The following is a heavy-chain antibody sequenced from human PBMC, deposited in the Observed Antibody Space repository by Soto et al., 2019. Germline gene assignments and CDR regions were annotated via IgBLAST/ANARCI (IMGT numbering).Heavy chain of an antibody. Sequence: ASAKVSCKVSGYTLTELSMHWVRQAPGKGLEWMGGFDPEDGETIYAQKFRGRVTMTEDTSTDTAYMELSSLRSEDTAVYYCATHTTRGYYYGMDVWGQGTTVTVSS. J-gene: IGHJ6*02. CDR1: GYTLTELS. D-gene: IGHD1-1*01. CDR2: FDPEDGET. V-gene: IGHV1-24*01. CDR3: ATHTTRGYYYGMDV.